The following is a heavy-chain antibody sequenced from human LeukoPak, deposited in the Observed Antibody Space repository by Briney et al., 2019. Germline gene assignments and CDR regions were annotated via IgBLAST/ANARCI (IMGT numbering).Heavy chain of an antibody. CDR1: GGSISSGSYY. CDR3: ARIRQGYSSSWIDY. CDR2: IYTSGST. J-gene: IGHJ4*02. Sequence: PSETLSLTCTVSGGSISSGSYYWSWIRQPAGKGLEWIGRIYTSGSTYYNPSLKSRVTISVDTSKNQFSLKLSSVTAADTAVYYCARIRQGYSSSWIDYWGQGTLVTVSS. D-gene: IGHD6-13*01. V-gene: IGHV4-61*02.